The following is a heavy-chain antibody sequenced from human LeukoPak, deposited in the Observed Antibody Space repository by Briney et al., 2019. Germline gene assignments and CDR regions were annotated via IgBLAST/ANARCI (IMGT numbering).Heavy chain of an antibody. CDR3: ARAPVVPAAMPGWVDY. J-gene: IGHJ4*02. Sequence: PGRSLRLSCAASGFTFSSYGMHWVRQAPGKGLEWVAVISYDGSNKYYADSVKGRFTISRDNAKNSLYLQMNSLRAEDTAVYYCARAPVVPAAMPGWVDYWGQGTLVTVSS. D-gene: IGHD2-2*01. V-gene: IGHV3-30*03. CDR2: ISYDGSNK. CDR1: GFTFSSYG.